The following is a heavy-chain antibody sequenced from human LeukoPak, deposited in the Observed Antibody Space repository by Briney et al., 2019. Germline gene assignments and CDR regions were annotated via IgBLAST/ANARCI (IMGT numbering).Heavy chain of an antibody. J-gene: IGHJ3*02. V-gene: IGHV3-23*01. CDR3: VKESSGGADAFDI. CDR1: GFTFSSYS. D-gene: IGHD6-19*01. CDR2: SSGSGGGT. Sequence: GGSLRLSCAASGFTFSSYSMNWVRQAPGKGLEWVSGSSGSGGGTYYAGSVKGRFTLSRDNSKNTLYLQMNSLRVEDTAIYYCVKESSGGADAFDIWGQGTMVTVSS.